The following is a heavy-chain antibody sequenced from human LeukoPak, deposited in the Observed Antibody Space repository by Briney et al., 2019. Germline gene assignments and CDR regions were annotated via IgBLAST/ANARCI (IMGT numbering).Heavy chain of an antibody. CDR2: IYYSGST. CDR3: ARERRDGYNRAVDY. D-gene: IGHD5-24*01. Sequence: SETLSLTCTVSGGSISSYYWSWIRQPPGKGLEWIGYIYYSGSTNYNPSLKSRVSISVDTSKNQFSLKLSSVTAADTAVYYCARERRDGYNRAVDYWGQGTLVTVSS. J-gene: IGHJ4*02. V-gene: IGHV4-59*01. CDR1: GGSISSYY.